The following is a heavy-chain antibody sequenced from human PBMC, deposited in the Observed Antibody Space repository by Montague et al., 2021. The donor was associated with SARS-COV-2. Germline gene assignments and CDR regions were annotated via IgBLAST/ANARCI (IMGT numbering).Heavy chain of an antibody. V-gene: IGHV4-39*01. CDR1: GDSISSSTYY. CDR3: ARFRLRNLCDY. J-gene: IGHJ4*02. Sequence: SETLSLTCTVAGDSISSSTYYWGWVRQPPGKGLEWIGSFFYNGATHYNPSLQSRVTISVDTSKDQFSLKLNSVTAADTAVYYCARFRLRNLCDYWGQGTLVTASA. D-gene: IGHD4-17*01. CDR2: FFYNGAT.